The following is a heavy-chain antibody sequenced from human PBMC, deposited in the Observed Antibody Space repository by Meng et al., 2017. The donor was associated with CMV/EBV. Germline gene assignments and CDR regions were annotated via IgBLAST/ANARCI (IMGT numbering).Heavy chain of an antibody. J-gene: IGHJ4*02. CDR3: ARVGGHYDFWSGYAQLGYFDY. D-gene: IGHD3-3*01. V-gene: IGHV4-59*01. Sequence: SETLSLTCTVSGGSISSYYWSWIRQPPGKGLEWIGYIYYSGSTNYNPSLKSQVTISVDTSKNQFSLKLSSVTAADTAMYYCARVGGHYDFWSGYAQLGYFDYWGQGTLVTVSS. CDR2: IYYSGST. CDR1: GGSISSYY.